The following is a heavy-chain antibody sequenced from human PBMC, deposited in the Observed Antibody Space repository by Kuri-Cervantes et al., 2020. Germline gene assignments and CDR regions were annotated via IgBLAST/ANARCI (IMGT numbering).Heavy chain of an antibody. J-gene: IGHJ6*02. D-gene: IGHD1-26*01. CDR2: IWYDGSNK. CDR3: ARGLFDSGSYFYYYYYGMDV. CDR1: GFTFSSYG. V-gene: IGHV3-33*01. Sequence: GESLKISCAASGFTFSSYGMHWVRQAPGKGLEWVAVIWYDGSNKYYADSVKGRFTISRDNSKNTLYLQMNSLRAEDTAVYYCARGLFDSGSYFYYYYYGMDVWAKGPRSPSP.